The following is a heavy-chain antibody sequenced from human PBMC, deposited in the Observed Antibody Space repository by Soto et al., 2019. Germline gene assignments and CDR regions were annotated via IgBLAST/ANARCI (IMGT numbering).Heavy chain of an antibody. J-gene: IGHJ5*01. CDR2: INHSGST. Sequence: QVQLQQWGAGLLKPSETLSLTCAVYGGSFSGYYWSWIRQPPGKGLEWIGEINHSGSTNYNPSLKSRVTISVDTSKNQYSLKLSSVTAADTAVYYCARRVVLRFWFDSWGQGTLVTVSS. CDR1: GGSFSGYY. CDR3: ARRVVLRFWFDS. V-gene: IGHV4-34*01. D-gene: IGHD3-3*01.